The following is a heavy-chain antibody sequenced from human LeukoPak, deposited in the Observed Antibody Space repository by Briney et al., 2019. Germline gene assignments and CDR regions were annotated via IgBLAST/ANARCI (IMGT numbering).Heavy chain of an antibody. J-gene: IGHJ2*01. CDR3: ARDGGPETGNPHWYFDL. V-gene: IGHV3-48*03. Sequence: GGSLRLSCAASGFTFSSYEMNWVRQAPGKGLEWVSYISSSGDSIYYADSVKGRFTISRDNAKNSLSLQMNSLRAEDTAVYYCARDGGPETGNPHWYFDLWGRGTLVTVSS. D-gene: IGHD1-1*01. CDR2: ISSSGDSI. CDR1: GFTFSSYE.